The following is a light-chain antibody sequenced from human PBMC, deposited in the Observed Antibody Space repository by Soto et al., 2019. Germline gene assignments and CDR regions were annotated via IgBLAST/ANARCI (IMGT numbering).Light chain of an antibody. Sequence: QTVVTQEPSFSVSPGGTVTLTCGLSSGSVSTSHFPNWHQQTPGQPPRTLIYGTKTRSSGVPDRFSGSILGIRAALTITGAQADDESDYYCVLYVGSGIWVFGGGTKLT. CDR2: GTK. CDR3: VLYVGSGIWV. CDR1: SGSVSTSHF. V-gene: IGLV8-61*01. J-gene: IGLJ3*02.